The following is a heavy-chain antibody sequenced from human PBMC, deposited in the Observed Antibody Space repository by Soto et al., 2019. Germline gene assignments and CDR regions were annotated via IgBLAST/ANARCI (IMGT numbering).Heavy chain of an antibody. CDR3: ARDPPLRTYYYDSSGYN. CDR1: DGSISSGGHY. V-gene: IGHV4-31*03. J-gene: IGHJ4*02. Sequence: PSETLSLTCTVSDGSISSGGHYWNWIRQHPGKGLEWIGYVYYSGSTYYNPSLKSRVTISVDTSKNQFSLKLSSVTAADTAVYYCARDPPLRTYYYDSSGYNWGQGTLVTVSS. D-gene: IGHD3-22*01. CDR2: VYYSGST.